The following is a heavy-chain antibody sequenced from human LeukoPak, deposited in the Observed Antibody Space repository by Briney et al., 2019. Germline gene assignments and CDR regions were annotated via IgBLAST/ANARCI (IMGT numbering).Heavy chain of an antibody. CDR1: GASISSGSYY. J-gene: IGHJ4*02. CDR3: ASASYYGSGSYYTGDY. V-gene: IGHV4-61*02. D-gene: IGHD3-10*01. CDR2: IYTSGST. Sequence: SETLSLTCAVSGASISSGSYYWRWIRQPAGKGLEWIGRIYTSGSTNYNPSLKSRVTISVDTSKNQFSLKLSSVTAADTAVYYCASASYYGSGSYYTGDYWGQGTLVTVSS.